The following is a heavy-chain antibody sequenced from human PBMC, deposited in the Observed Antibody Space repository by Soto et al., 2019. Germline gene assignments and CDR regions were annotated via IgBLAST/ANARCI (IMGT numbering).Heavy chain of an antibody. CDR3: ARAGAHIDGSGNFDY. J-gene: IGHJ4*02. CDR2: AWFDGSVD. CDR1: GFTFSDYG. V-gene: IGHV3-33*01. D-gene: IGHD2-15*01. Sequence: QVHLVESGGGVVQPGRSLRLSCVASGFTFSDYGLNWVRQAPGKGLEGVAIAWFDGSVDFYADSVKGRFTISRDNSKNTVYLQMRSLRDEDTAIYFCARAGAHIDGSGNFDYWGQGTQVTVSS.